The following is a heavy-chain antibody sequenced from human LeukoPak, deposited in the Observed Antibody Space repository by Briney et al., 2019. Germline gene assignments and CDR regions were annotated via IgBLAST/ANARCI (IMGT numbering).Heavy chain of an antibody. Sequence: GGSLRLSCAASGFTFSSYGMHWVRQAPGKGLEWVAVICPNGSNKYYADSVKGRFTISRDNSKNTLYLQMNSLRAEDTAVYYCARCGDSVSYNLFGYWGQGSLVTVSS. CDR1: GFTFSSYG. D-gene: IGHD1-26*01. V-gene: IGHV3-33*01. CDR3: ARCGDSVSYNLFGY. J-gene: IGHJ1*01. CDR2: ICPNGSNK.